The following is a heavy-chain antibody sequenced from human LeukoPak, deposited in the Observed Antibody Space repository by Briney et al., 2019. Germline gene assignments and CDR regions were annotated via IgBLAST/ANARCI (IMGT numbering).Heavy chain of an antibody. J-gene: IGHJ4*02. CDR3: AKDVAYYDFWSGSQYFDY. V-gene: IGHV3-23*01. CDR1: GFTFSSYA. CDR2: ISGSGGST. D-gene: IGHD3-3*01. Sequence: PGGSLRLSCAASGFTFSSYAMSWVRQAPGKGLEWVSAISGSGGSTYYADSVKGRFTISRDNSKNTLYLQMNSLRAEDTAVYYCAKDVAYYDFWSGSQYFDYWGQGTLVTVSS.